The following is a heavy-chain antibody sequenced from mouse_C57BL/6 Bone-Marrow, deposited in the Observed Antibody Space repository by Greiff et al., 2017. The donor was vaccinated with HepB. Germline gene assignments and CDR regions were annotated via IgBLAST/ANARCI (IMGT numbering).Heavy chain of an antibody. V-gene: IGHV6-3*01. J-gene: IGHJ2*01. CDR3: TAYYKGYFDY. CDR1: GFTFSNYW. Sequence: EVQLQQSGGGLVQPGGSMKLSCVASGFTFSNYWMNWVRQSPEKGLEWVAQIRLKSDNYATHYAESVKGRFTISRDDSKSSVYLQMNNLRAEDTGIYYCTAYYKGYFDYWGQGTTLTVSS. D-gene: IGHD2-12*01. CDR2: IRLKSDNYAT.